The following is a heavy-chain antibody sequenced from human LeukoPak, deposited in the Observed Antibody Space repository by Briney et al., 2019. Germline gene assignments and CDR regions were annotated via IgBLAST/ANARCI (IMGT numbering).Heavy chain of an antibody. V-gene: IGHV3-21*01. CDR2: ISSSSSYI. CDR3: ASPVVVAAGGSFDY. J-gene: IGHJ4*02. D-gene: IGHD2-15*01. CDR1: GFTFSSYS. Sequence: GGSLRLSCAASGFTFSSYSMNWVRQAPGKGLEWVSSISSSSSYIYYADSVKGRLTISRDNAKNSLYLQMNSLRAEDTAVYYCASPVVVAAGGSFDYWGQGTLVTVSS.